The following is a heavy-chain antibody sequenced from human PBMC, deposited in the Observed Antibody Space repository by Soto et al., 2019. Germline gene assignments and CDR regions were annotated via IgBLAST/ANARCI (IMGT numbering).Heavy chain of an antibody. D-gene: IGHD6-19*01. J-gene: IGHJ4*02. CDR3: ARDGIAVAGTLDY. Sequence: ASVKVSCKASGYTFTGYYMHWVRQAPGQGLEWVGWINPNSGGTNYAQKFQGWVTMTRDTSISTAYMELSRLRSDDTAVYYCARDGIAVAGTLDYWGQGTLVTVSS. V-gene: IGHV1-2*04. CDR1: GYTFTGYY. CDR2: INPNSGGT.